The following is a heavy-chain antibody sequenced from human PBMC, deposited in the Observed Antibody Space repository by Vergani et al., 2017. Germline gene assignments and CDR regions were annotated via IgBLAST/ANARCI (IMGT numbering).Heavy chain of an antibody. J-gene: IGHJ4*02. V-gene: IGHV4-39*01. CDR3: ARTESFILRYFHWAL. CDR2: IYHSGGA. D-gene: IGHD3-9*01. CDR1: GGPITSSSYY. Sequence: QVQLQESGPGLVKPSETLSLICTVPGGPITSSSYYWGWIRQPPGKGLEWIGNIYHSGGAYYNPSLKGRVTISVDTSKNQFSLEVTSVTAADTAIYFCARTESFILRYFHWALWGQGTLVTVSS.